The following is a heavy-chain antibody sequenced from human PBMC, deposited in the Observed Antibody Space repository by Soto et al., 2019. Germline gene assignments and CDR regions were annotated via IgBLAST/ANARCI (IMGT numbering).Heavy chain of an antibody. J-gene: IGHJ6*03. CDR3: ARCNSESPVVVCDYMDV. D-gene: IGHD2-15*01. CDR2: ISAYNGNT. V-gene: IGHV1-18*01. CDR1: GYTFTSYG. Sequence: GASVKVSCKASGYTFTSYGISWVRQAPGQGLEWMGWISAYNGNTNYAQKLQGRVTMTTDTSTSTAYMELRSLRSDDTAVYYCARCNSESPVVVCDYMDVWGKGTTVTVSS.